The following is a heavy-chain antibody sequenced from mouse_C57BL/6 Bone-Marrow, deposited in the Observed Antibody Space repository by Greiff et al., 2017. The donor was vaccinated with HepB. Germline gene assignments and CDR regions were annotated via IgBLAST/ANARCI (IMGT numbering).Heavy chain of an antibody. CDR2: IYPRSGNT. D-gene: IGHD3-1*01. J-gene: IGHJ4*01. CDR1: GYTFTSYG. Sequence: QVQLQQSGAELARPGASVKLSCKASGYTFTSYGISWVKQRPGQGLEWIGEIYPRSGNTYYNEKFKGKATLTADKSSSTAYMELRSLTSEDSAVYFCARQLGYAMDYWGQGTSVTVSS. V-gene: IGHV1-81*01. CDR3: ARQLGYAMDY.